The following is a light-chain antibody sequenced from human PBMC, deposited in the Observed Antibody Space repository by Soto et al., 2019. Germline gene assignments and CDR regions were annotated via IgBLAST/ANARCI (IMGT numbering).Light chain of an antibody. CDR2: DSS. V-gene: IGKV3-11*01. Sequence: PALSLSHGDRATLSLTASQSASNYLAWYQQKPGQAPRLLIYDSSNRATGIPARFSGSGSGTDFTLTVSRLEPEDFAVYYCQQYAVSPCTFCGGANVAIK. CDR1: QSASNY. J-gene: IGKJ4*02. CDR3: QQYAVSPCT.